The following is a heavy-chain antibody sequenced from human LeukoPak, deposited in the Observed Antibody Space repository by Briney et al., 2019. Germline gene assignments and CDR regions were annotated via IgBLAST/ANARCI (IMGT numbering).Heavy chain of an antibody. V-gene: IGHV4-59*01. D-gene: IGHD1-1*01. CDR3: ARADTWNPWYFDY. Sequence: PSETLSLTCTVSGDSITDYYWTWIRQPLGKGLEWIGYIHYSGTTNYNPSLKSRVTISLDTSKNQFSLRLSSMTAADTAVYYCARADTWNPWYFDYWGQGSLVTVSS. CDR2: IHYSGTT. J-gene: IGHJ4*02. CDR1: GDSITDYY.